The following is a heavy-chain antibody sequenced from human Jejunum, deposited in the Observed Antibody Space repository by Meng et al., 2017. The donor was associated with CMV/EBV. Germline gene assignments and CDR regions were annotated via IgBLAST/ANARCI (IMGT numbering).Heavy chain of an antibody. CDR1: GGSISSNNW. J-gene: IGHJ4*02. CDR2: IYHSGST. Sequence: SGGSISSNNWWNWVRQSPGKGLEWIGEIYHSGSTNYNPSLKSRVTISVDKSMNQFSLRLSSVTAADTAVYYCARRDYYDSSGYPSLSYWGQGILVTVSS. D-gene: IGHD3-22*01. CDR3: ARRDYYDSSGYPSLSY. V-gene: IGHV4-4*02.